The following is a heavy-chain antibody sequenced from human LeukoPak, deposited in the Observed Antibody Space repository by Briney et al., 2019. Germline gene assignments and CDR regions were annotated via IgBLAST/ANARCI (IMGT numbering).Heavy chain of an antibody. CDR2: IYYSGST. CDR1: GGSISSYY. V-gene: IGHV4-59*01. CDR3: ARSPPPHYYYAPGHYFDY. J-gene: IGHJ4*02. Sequence: SETLSLTCTVSGGSISSYYWSWIRQPPGKGLEWIGYIYYSGSTNYNPSLKSRVTISVDTSKNQFSLKLSSVTAADTAVYYCARSPPPHYYYAPGHYFDYWGQGTLVTVSS. D-gene: IGHD3-22*01.